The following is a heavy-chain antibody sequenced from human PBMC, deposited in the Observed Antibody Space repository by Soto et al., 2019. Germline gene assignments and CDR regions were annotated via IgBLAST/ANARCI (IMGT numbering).Heavy chain of an antibody. CDR3: ARDRRWYYYGSGSYYNDYYGMDV. V-gene: IGHV1-18*01. CDR1: GYTFTSYG. Sequence: QVQLVQSGAEVKKPGASVKVSCKASGYTFTSYGISWVRQAPGQGLEWMGWISAYNGNTNYAQKLQGRVTMTTDTSRSTAYMELRSLRSDDTAVYYCARDRRWYYYGSGSYYNDYYGMDVWGQGTTVTVSS. CDR2: ISAYNGNT. J-gene: IGHJ6*02. D-gene: IGHD3-10*01.